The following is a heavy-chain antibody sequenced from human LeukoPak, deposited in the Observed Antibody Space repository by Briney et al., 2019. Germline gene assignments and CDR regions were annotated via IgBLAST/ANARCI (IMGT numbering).Heavy chain of an antibody. V-gene: IGHV3-23*01. CDR1: GFTFSSYA. J-gene: IGHJ3*02. CDR2: ISGSGGST. CDR3: ARRGPASGYYYKGGFDI. D-gene: IGHD3-22*01. Sequence: GGSLRLSCAASGFTFSSYAMSWVRQAPGKGLEWVSAISGSGGSTYYADSVKGRFTISRDNSKNTLYLQMNSLRAEDTAVYYCARRGPASGYYYKGGFDIWGQGTMVTVSS.